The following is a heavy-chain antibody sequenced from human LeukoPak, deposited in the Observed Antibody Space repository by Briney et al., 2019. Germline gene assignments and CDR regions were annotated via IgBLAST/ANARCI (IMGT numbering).Heavy chain of an antibody. CDR3: ARDQYDTWSRRGNFDS. V-gene: IGHV3-7*03. CDR2: IKLDGSEK. J-gene: IGHJ4*02. D-gene: IGHD3-3*01. Sequence: GGSLRLSCVASGFTFGKYWMSWVRQAPGKGLEWVANIKLDGSEKNYVDSVKGRFTISRDNTKNSLYLQMNSLRAEDTAVFYCARDQYDTWSRRGNFDSWGQGTLVIVSS. CDR1: GFTFGKYW.